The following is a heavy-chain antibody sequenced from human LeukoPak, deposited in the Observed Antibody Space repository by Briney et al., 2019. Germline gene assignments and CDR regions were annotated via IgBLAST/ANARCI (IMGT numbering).Heavy chain of an antibody. CDR1: GYSFTSYW. CDR3: ARLDYDYWSADRGNWFDP. CDR2: IYPGDSDT. Sequence: GESLKISGKGSGYSFTSYWIGGGRQMPGKGLGWMGSIYPGDSDTRYSPSFQGLVTISADNSISTAYLQWSSLKASDTAMYYCARLDYDYWSADRGNWFDPWGQGTLVTVSS. J-gene: IGHJ5*02. V-gene: IGHV5-51*01. D-gene: IGHD3-3*01.